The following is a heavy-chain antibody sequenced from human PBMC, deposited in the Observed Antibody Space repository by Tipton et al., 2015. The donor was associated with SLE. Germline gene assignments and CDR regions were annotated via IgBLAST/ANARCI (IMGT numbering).Heavy chain of an antibody. V-gene: IGHV3-66*01. D-gene: IGHD5/OR15-5a*01. CDR1: GFTVSSNY. CDR3: ARDLPSTIADYYYCGMDV. Sequence: SLRLSCAASGFTVSSNYMSWVRQAPGKGLEWVSVIYSGGSTYYADSVKDRFTISRDNSKNTLYLQMNSLRAEDTAVYYCARDLPSTIADYYYCGMDVWGQGTTFTVSS. CDR2: IYSGGST. J-gene: IGHJ6*02.